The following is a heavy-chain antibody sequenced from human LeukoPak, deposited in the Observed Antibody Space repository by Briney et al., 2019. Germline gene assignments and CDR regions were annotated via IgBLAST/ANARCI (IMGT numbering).Heavy chain of an antibody. CDR3: AKDRPYDFWSGYYQVGDYYYGLDV. D-gene: IGHD3-3*01. Sequence: PGRSLRLSCAASGFTFSNHAMSWVRQAPGKGLEWVSGISGSGGTTYYADSVKGRFTISRDNSQDTLYLQMNSLRDEDTAVYYCAKDRPYDFWSGYYQVGDYYYGLDVWGQGTTVTVSS. V-gene: IGHV3-23*01. J-gene: IGHJ6*02. CDR1: GFTFSNHA. CDR2: ISGSGGTT.